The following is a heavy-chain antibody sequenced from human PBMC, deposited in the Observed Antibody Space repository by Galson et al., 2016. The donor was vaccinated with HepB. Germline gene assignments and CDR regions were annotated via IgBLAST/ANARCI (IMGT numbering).Heavy chain of an antibody. Sequence: SLRLSCAASGFTFSSSWMHWVRQAPGKGLMWVSRSNSDGTSATYADSVRGRFTVSRDNAKNTLFLEMNNLRAEDTAVYYCARVGGVFYPSVDHWGQGTLVTVSS. CDR1: GFTFSSSW. J-gene: IGHJ4*02. CDR3: ARVGGVFYPSVDH. V-gene: IGHV3-74*01. D-gene: IGHD2-21*02. CDR2: SNSDGTSA.